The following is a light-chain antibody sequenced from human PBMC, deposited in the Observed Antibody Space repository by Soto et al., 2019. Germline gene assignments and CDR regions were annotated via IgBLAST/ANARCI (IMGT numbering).Light chain of an antibody. CDR3: QQRSNWPLLT. Sequence: EIVLTQSPATLSLSPGERATLSCRASQSVSSYLAWYQQKPGQAPRLLIYDASNRATGIPARFSGSGSGTDCTLTISSLEPEDFAVYGYQQRSNWPLLTFGGGTKVEIK. V-gene: IGKV3-11*01. CDR1: QSVSSY. J-gene: IGKJ4*01. CDR2: DAS.